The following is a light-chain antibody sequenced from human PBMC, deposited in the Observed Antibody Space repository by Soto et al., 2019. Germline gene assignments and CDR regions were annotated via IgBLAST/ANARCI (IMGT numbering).Light chain of an antibody. V-gene: IGLV1-44*01. CDR3: AAWDDSLNAVV. CDR2: SNN. Sequence: QAVVTQPPSASGTPGQRVTISCSGSSSNIGSNTVNWYQQLPGTAPKLLIYSNNQRSSGVPDRFSGSKSGTSASLAISGLQSEDEADYYCAAWDDSLNAVVFGGGTKVTVL. J-gene: IGLJ2*01. CDR1: SSNIGSNT.